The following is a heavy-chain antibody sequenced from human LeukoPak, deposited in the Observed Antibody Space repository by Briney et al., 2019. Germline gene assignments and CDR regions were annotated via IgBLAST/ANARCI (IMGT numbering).Heavy chain of an antibody. CDR3: ARCGGDCYSFGMDV. J-gene: IGHJ6*02. Sequence: GGSLRHSCAASGFTFSGYWVHWVRQGPGKGLVWVSRINGDGGRTRYADSVKGRFTISRDNAKNTLYLQMNSLRAEDTAVYYCARCGGDCYSFGMDVWGQGTTVTVSS. CDR2: INGDGGRT. V-gene: IGHV3-74*01. D-gene: IGHD2-21*01. CDR1: GFTFSGYW.